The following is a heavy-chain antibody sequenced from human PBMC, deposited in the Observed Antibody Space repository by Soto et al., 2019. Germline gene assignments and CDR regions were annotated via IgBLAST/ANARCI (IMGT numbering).Heavy chain of an antibody. Sequence: TLSLTCTFSGGSISSGDYYWSWIRQPPGKGLEWIGYIYYSGSTYYNPSLKSRVTISVDTSKNQFSLKLSSVTAADTAVYYCAREVSCSSTSCYTGGGFDYWGQGTLVTVSS. CDR3: AREVSCSSTSCYTGGGFDY. J-gene: IGHJ4*02. CDR2: IYYSGST. CDR1: GGSISSGDYY. D-gene: IGHD2-2*02. V-gene: IGHV4-30-4*01.